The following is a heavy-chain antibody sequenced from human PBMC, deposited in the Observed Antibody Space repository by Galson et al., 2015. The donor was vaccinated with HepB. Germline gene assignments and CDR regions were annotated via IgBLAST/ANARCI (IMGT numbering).Heavy chain of an antibody. CDR3: AREVVPAAIGDLSFDY. D-gene: IGHD2-2*01. CDR1: GYTFTSYA. CDR2: INAGNGNT. Sequence: SVKVSCKASGYTFTSYAMHWVRQAPGQRLEWMGWINAGNGNTKYSQKFQGRVTITRDTSASTAYMELSSLRSEDTAVYYCAREVVPAAIGDLSFDYWGQGTLVTVSS. J-gene: IGHJ4*02. V-gene: IGHV1-3*01.